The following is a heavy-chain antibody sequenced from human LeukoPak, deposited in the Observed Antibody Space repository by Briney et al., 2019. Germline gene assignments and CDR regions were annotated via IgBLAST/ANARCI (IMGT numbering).Heavy chain of an antibody. Sequence: ETLSLTCPVSGGSINSYYWSWIRQPPGKGLEWIGEINHSGSTNYNPSLKSRVTISVDTSKNQFSLKLSSVTAADTAVYYCARVLLAYYDYVWGSYRSKVFDYWGQGTLVTVSS. CDR2: INHSGST. D-gene: IGHD3-16*02. CDR1: GGSINSYY. V-gene: IGHV4-34*01. J-gene: IGHJ4*02. CDR3: ARVLLAYYDYVWGSYRSKVFDY.